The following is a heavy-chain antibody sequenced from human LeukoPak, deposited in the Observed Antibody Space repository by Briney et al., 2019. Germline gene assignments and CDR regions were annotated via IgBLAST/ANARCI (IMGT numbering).Heavy chain of an antibody. CDR1: GFTFSSYA. CDR3: ARARKTQQLAPYYYYGMDV. Sequence: PGGSLRLSCAASGFTFSSYAMHWVRQAPGKGLEWVAVISYDGSNKYYADSVKGRFTISRDNSKNTLYLQMNSLRAEDTAVYYCARARKTQQLAPYYYYGMDVWGQGTTVTVSS. D-gene: IGHD6-13*01. V-gene: IGHV3-30*04. J-gene: IGHJ6*02. CDR2: ISYDGSNK.